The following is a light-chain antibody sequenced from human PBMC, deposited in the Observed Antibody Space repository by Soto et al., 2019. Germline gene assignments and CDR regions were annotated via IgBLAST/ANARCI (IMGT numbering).Light chain of an antibody. CDR1: SSDVGGYNY. J-gene: IGLJ2*01. CDR3: SSYTSSSKGV. Sequence: QSALTQPASVSGSPGQSITISCTGTSSDVGGYNYVSWYQQHPGKAPKLMIYDVSNRPLGVSNRFSGSKSGNTASLTISGLQAEDEADYYCSSYTSSSKGVFGGGTKLTVL. CDR2: DVS. V-gene: IGLV2-14*01.